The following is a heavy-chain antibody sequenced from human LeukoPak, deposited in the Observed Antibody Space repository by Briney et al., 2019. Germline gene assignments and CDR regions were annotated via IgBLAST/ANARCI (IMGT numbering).Heavy chain of an antibody. CDR2: IKSKTDGGTT. CDR3: TTDFLPYIVATTEHFDY. J-gene: IGHJ4*02. CDR1: GFTFSNAW. D-gene: IGHD5-12*01. Sequence: PGGSLRLSCAASGFTFSNAWMSWVRQAPGKGLEWVGRIKSKTDGGTTDYAAPVKGRFTISRDDSKNTLYLQMNSLKTEDTAVYYCTTDFLPYIVATTEHFDYWGQGTLVTVSS. V-gene: IGHV3-15*01.